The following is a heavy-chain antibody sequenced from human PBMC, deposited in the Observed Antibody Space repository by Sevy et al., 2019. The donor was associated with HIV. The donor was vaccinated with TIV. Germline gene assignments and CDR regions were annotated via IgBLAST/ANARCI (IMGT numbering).Heavy chain of an antibody. CDR3: ARGSSTWDGDFDY. J-gene: IGHJ4*02. V-gene: IGHV3-21*01. D-gene: IGHD6-13*01. CDR1: GFTFTDYT. Sequence: GGSLRLSCAASGFTFTDYTMNWVRQAPGKGLEWVSSISITSIYRNYAESVKGRFTISRDNAKNSVYLQMNSLRADDTAVYYCARGSSTWDGDFDYWGQGTRVTVSS. CDR2: ISITSIYR.